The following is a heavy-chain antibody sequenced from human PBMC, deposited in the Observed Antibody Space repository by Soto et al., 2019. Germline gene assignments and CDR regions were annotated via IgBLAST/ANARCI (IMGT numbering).Heavy chain of an antibody. V-gene: IGHV4-59*01. CDR3: ARERYCSSTSCYSQPYYYMDV. D-gene: IGHD2-2*01. J-gene: IGHJ6*03. CDR2: IYYSGST. Sequence: SETLSLTCTVSGGSISSYYWSCIRQPPGKGLEWIGYIYYSGSTNYNPSLKSRVTMSVDTSKNQFSLKLSSVTAADTAVYYCARERYCSSTSCYSQPYYYMDVWGKGTTVTVSS. CDR1: GGSISSYY.